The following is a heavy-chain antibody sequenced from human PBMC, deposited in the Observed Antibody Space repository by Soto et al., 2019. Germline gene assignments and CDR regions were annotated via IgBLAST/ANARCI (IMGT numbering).Heavy chain of an antibody. D-gene: IGHD6-19*01. CDR3: ARQLAVAAIDY. J-gene: IGHJ4*02. Sequence: EVQLVESGGGLVKPGGSLRLSCAASGFTFTSYSMNWVRQAPGKGLEWVSSLSRSSTYIYYADSVKGRFTISRDNARNSLYLQMNSLRAEDTAVYYCARQLAVAAIDYWGQGTLVTVSS. CDR2: LSRSSTYI. CDR1: GFTFTSYS. V-gene: IGHV3-21*01.